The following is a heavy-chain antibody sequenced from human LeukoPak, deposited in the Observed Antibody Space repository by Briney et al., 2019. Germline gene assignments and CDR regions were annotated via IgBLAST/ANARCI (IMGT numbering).Heavy chain of an antibody. CDR3: AKDAQRGFDYSNSLEY. D-gene: IGHD4-11*01. J-gene: IGHJ4*02. Sequence: GGSLTLSCVASQFRFPFSHYGMHWVRQAPGRGLEWVAVIWSDGTNQYYADSVKGRFTISRDNSENTVYLHMNSLRAEDTAVYFCAKDAQRGFDYSNSLEYWGQGTLVTVS. CDR1: QFRFPFSHYG. V-gene: IGHV3-33*06. CDR2: IWSDGTNQ.